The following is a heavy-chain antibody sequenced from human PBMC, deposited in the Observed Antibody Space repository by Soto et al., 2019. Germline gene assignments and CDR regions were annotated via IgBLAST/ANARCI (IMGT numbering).Heavy chain of an antibody. CDR2: ISSNGGST. V-gene: IGHV3-64*01. J-gene: IGHJ4*02. CDR3: ASSAAGYCFDY. D-gene: IGHD6-13*01. Sequence: EVQLVESGGGLVQPGGSLRLSCAASGFTFSSYAMHWVRQAPGKGLEYVSTISSNGGSTYYANSVKGRFTISRDNSKNTLYRQMGSLRPEDMAVYYCASSAAGYCFDYWGQGTLVTVSS. CDR1: GFTFSSYA.